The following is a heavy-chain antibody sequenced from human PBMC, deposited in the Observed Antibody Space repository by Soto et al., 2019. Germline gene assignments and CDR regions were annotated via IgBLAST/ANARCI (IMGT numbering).Heavy chain of an antibody. J-gene: IGHJ6*02. CDR3: ARVSSSYGMDV. Sequence: SETLSLTCTVTGASISSGDYYWGWIRQPPGKGLEWIGYIYYSGSTYYNPSLKSRVTISVDTSKNQFSLKLSSVTAADTAVYYCARVSSSYGMDVWGQGTTVTVS. D-gene: IGHD6-6*01. V-gene: IGHV4-30-4*01. CDR2: IYYSGST. CDR1: GASISSGDYY.